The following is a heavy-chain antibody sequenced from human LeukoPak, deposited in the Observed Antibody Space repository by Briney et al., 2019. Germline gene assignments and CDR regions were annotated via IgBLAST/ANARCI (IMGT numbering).Heavy chain of an antibody. CDR2: ISSSGTAK. CDR1: GFTFSDYY. J-gene: IGHJ4*02. V-gene: IGHV3-11*01. D-gene: IGHD5-12*01. Sequence: AGGSLRLSCAASGFTFSDYYMTWIRQAPGKGLEWVSYISSSGTAKFYADSVKGRFTISRDNAKNSLYLQMNSLRAEDTAVYYCAKGGHSGYDLNYWGQGTLVTASS. CDR3: AKGGHSGYDLNY.